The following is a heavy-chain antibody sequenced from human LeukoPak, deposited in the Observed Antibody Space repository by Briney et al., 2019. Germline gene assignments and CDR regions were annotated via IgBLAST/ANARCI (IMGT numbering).Heavy chain of an antibody. J-gene: IGHJ4*02. CDR3: ARSPDNYDFWSGYYEVGYNYFDY. V-gene: IGHV3-7*01. CDR1: GFTFSSYW. CDR2: IKEDGSEK. Sequence: GGSLRLSCVVSGFTFSSYWMSWVRQAPGKGLEWVANIKEDGSEKYYVDSVKGRFTISRDNAKNSLYLQMNSLRAEDTAVYYCARSPDNYDFWSGYYEVGYNYFDYWGQGTLVTVSS. D-gene: IGHD3-3*01.